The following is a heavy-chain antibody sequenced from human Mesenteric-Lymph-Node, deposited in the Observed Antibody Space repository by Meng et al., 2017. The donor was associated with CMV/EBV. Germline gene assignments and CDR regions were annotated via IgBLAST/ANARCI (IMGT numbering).Heavy chain of an antibody. J-gene: IGHJ3*02. CDR3: ARRVGGRYGFDI. Sequence: SETLSLTCTVSGGFVSSGTYYWSWIRQPPGKGLEWIGQIYYSGNTNYNPSLKSRVTISVDTSKNQFSLKMSSVTAADTAVYYCARRVGGRYGFDIWGQGTMVTVSS. V-gene: IGHV4-61*01. CDR2: IYYSGNT. CDR1: GGFVSSGTYY.